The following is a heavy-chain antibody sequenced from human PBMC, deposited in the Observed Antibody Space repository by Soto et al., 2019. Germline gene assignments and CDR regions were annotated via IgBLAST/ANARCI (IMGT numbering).Heavy chain of an antibody. CDR1: GFSFSSYG. CDR2: ISYDGSNR. D-gene: IGHD1-26*01. CDR3: AKDLFSGGSYPNWFDP. J-gene: IGHJ5*02. Sequence: QVQLVESGGGVVQPGRSLRLSCTASGFSFSSYGMHWVRQAPVKGLEWVALISYDGSNRFYADSVKGRFTISRDNSKNTLYLQMNSLRAEDTAVYYCAKDLFSGGSYPNWFDPWGQGTLVTVSS. V-gene: IGHV3-30*18.